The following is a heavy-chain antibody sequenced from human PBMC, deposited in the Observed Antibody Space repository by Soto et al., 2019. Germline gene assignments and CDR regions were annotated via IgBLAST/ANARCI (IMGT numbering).Heavy chain of an antibody. CDR1: GFTFSSYA. J-gene: IGHJ4*02. V-gene: IGHV3-23*01. CDR2: ISDTGGNT. D-gene: IGHD6-19*01. Sequence: PGGSLRLSCAASGFTFSSYAMGWVRQAPGKGLEWVSAISDTGGNTYYADSVKGRFTISRDNSKNTLYLQMNSLRAEDTAVYYCAKDPGTQYSSGWYPNFFDYWGQGTLVTVSS. CDR3: AKDPGTQYSSGWYPNFFDY.